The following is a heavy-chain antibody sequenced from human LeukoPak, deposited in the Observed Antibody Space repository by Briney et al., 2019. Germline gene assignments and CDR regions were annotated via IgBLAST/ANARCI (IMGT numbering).Heavy chain of an antibody. J-gene: IGHJ5*02. V-gene: IGHV1-2*02. CDR2: INPNSGGT. Sequence: ASVKVSCKASGYTFTGYYMHWVRQAPGQGLEWMGWINPNSGGTNYAQKFQGRVTMTRDTSISTAYMELSRLRSDDTAVYYCARAGMIQLWLRNWFDPWGQGTLVTVSS. CDR3: ARAGMIQLWLRNWFDP. D-gene: IGHD5-18*01. CDR1: GYTFTGYY.